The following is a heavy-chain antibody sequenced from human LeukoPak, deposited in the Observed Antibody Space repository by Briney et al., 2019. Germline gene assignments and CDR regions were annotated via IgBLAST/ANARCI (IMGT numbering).Heavy chain of an antibody. CDR2: ISGSGGST. V-gene: IGHV3-23*01. J-gene: IGHJ6*02. D-gene: IGHD3-22*01. CDR1: GFTFSSYA. CDR3: ARDFYDSSGYYTSYGMDV. Sequence: GGYLRLSCADSGFTFSSYAMSWVRQAPGKGLEWVSAISGSGGSTYYADSVKGRFTISRDNSKNTLYLQMNSLRAEDTAVYYCARDFYDSSGYYTSYGMDVWGQGTTVTVSS.